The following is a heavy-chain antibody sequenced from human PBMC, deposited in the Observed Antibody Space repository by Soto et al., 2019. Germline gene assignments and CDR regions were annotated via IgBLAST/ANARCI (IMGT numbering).Heavy chain of an antibody. V-gene: IGHV4-34*01. Sequence: PSETLSLTCAVYGGSFSGYYWSWIRQPPGKGLEWIGEINHSGSTNYNPSLKSRVTISVDTSKNQFSLKLSSVTAADTAVYYCARVSGRRYYDILTGYYREFWFDPWGQGTLVTVS. CDR1: GGSFSGYY. J-gene: IGHJ5*02. CDR3: ARVSGRRYYDILTGYYREFWFDP. CDR2: INHSGST. D-gene: IGHD3-9*01.